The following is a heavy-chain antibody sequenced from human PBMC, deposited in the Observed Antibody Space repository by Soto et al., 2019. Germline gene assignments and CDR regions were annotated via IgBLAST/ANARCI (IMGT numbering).Heavy chain of an antibody. CDR1: GGTFSSYA. Sequence: GASVKVSCKASGGTFSSYAISWVRQAPGQGLEWMGGIIPIFGTANYAQKFQGRVTITADESTSTAYTELSSLRSEDTAVYYCARDGDGYYYYGMDVWGQGTTVTVSS. J-gene: IGHJ6*02. V-gene: IGHV1-69*13. CDR2: IIPIFGTA. D-gene: IGHD3-10*01. CDR3: ARDGDGYYYYGMDV.